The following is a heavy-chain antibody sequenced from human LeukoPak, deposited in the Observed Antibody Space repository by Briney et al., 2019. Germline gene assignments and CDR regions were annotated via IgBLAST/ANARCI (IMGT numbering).Heavy chain of an antibody. J-gene: IGHJ4*02. CDR3: ARDIDWSDAGSFDY. V-gene: IGHV3-21*01. Sequence: GGSLRLSCAASGFTFSSYSMNLVRQAPGKGLEWVSSISSSSSYIYYADSVKGRFTISRDNAKNSLYLQMNSLRAEDTAVYYCARDIDWSDAGSFDYWGQGTLVTVSS. CDR2: ISSSSSYI. D-gene: IGHD1-1*01. CDR1: GFTFSSYS.